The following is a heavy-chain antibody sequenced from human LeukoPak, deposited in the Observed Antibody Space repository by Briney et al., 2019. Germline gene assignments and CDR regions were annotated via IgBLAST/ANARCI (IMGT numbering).Heavy chain of an antibody. V-gene: IGHV1-46*01. CDR2: INPSDGGT. CDR3: ARDPCGDYYDSSGSCAFDF. Sequence: ASVTVSCTASGYTLTSYYMHWVRQAPGQGLEWMGVINPSDGGTSYAQKFQGRVAMTRDTSTSTVYMELSSLRSEDTAVYYCARDPCGDYYDSSGSCAFDFWGQGTMVIVSS. D-gene: IGHD3-22*01. J-gene: IGHJ3*01. CDR1: GYTLTSYY.